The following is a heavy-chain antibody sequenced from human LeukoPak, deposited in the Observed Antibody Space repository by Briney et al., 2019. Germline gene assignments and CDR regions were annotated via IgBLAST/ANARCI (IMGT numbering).Heavy chain of an antibody. CDR2: ISFDGSNK. CDR3: AKDQLGT. D-gene: IGHD6-6*01. CDR1: GFTLSSCG. V-gene: IGHV3-30*18. Sequence: GGSLRLSCAASGFTLSSCGMHWVRQAPGKRLEWVAVISFDGSNKYCADSVKGRFTISRDNSKNTLYLQMNSLRAEDTAVYYCAKDQLGTWGQGTLVTVSS. J-gene: IGHJ5*02.